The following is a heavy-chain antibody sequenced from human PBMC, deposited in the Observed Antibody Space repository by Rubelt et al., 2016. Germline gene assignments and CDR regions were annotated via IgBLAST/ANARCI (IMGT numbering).Heavy chain of an antibody. J-gene: IGHJ1*01. CDR1: GGSFSGYY. CDR3: GNDYYDSSGYYFGDFQH. CDR2: IYYSGST. Sequence: QVQLHQWGGGLLKPSETLSLTCAVYGGSFSGYYWTWIRQPPGKGLEWIGTIYYSGSTFYNPSLKSRVTISVDTSKNQFSLKRGDVTAADTTVYYCGNDYYDSSGYYFGDFQHWGQGTMVTVSS. V-gene: IGHV4-34*06. D-gene: IGHD3-22*01.